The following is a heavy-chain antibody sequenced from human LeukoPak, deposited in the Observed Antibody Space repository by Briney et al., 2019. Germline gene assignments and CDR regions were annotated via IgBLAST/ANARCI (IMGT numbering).Heavy chain of an antibody. CDR1: GFTFSSYS. CDR2: ISTSSSYI. J-gene: IGHJ4*02. Sequence: GGSLRLSCAASGFTFSSYSMNWVRQAPGKGLEWVSSISTSSSYINYADSVKGRFTISRDNAKKSLYLQMNSLGVDDTAIYYCAKFRGYYHEALLDNWGQGTLVTVSS. CDR3: AKFRGYYHEALLDN. D-gene: IGHD3-22*01. V-gene: IGHV3-21*04.